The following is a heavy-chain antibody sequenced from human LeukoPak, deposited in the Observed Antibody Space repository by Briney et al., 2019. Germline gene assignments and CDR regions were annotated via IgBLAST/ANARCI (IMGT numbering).Heavy chain of an antibody. Sequence: SETLSLTCAVYGGSFSGYYWSWIRHPPGKGLEWIGEINHSGSTNYNPSLKSGVTISVDTSKNQFFLKLSAVTAADTGVHYCASLTEYCSGGSCYLGWFDPWGQGTLVTVSS. D-gene: IGHD2-15*01. J-gene: IGHJ5*02. CDR3: ASLTEYCSGGSCYLGWFDP. V-gene: IGHV4-34*01. CDR2: INHSGST. CDR1: GGSFSGYY.